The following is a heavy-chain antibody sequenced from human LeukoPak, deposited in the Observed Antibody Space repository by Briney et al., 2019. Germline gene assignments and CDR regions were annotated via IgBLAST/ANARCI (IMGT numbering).Heavy chain of an antibody. CDR1: GGSISSRYY. CDR2: LYYTGST. CDR3: ARLAGSNSDY. V-gene: IGHV4-39*01. D-gene: IGHD6-19*01. Sequence: SETLSLTCSVSGGSISSRYYWGWIRQSPGKGLEWIGGLYYTGSTYYNPSLKSRITISVDTSKNQFSLKLTSVTAADTAVYYCARLAGSNSDYWGQGTLVTVSS. J-gene: IGHJ4*02.